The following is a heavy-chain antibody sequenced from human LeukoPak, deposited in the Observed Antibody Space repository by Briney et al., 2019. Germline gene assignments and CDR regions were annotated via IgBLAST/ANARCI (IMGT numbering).Heavy chain of an antibody. CDR3: ARDYSSSTYYYMDV. CDR2: INPNSGGT. Sequence: GASVKVSCKACGYTFTGYYMHWVRQAPGQGLEWMGWINPNSGGTNYAQKFQGRVTMTRDTSISTAYMELSRLRSDDTAVYYCARDYSSSTYYYMDVWGKGTTVTVSS. D-gene: IGHD6-6*01. CDR1: GYTFTGYY. J-gene: IGHJ6*03. V-gene: IGHV1-2*02.